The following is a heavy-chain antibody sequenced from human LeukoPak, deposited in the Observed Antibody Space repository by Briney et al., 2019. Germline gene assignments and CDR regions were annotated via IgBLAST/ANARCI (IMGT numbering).Heavy chain of an antibody. V-gene: IGHV3-48*01. CDR3: ARGGPGRIVGVPFDY. J-gene: IGHJ4*02. CDR1: GFTFSSYG. CDR2: ISSSSSTI. D-gene: IGHD1-26*01. Sequence: GGSLRLSCAASGFTFSSYGMNWVRQAPGKGLEWVSYISSSSSTIYYADSVKGRFTISRDNAKNSLYLQMNSLRAEDTAVYYCARGGPGRIVGVPFDYWGQGTLVTVSS.